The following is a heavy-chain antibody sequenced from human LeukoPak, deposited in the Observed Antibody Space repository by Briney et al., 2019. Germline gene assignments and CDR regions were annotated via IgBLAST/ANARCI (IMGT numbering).Heavy chain of an antibody. J-gene: IGHJ3*01. CDR2: IRYDGSET. D-gene: IGHD1-1*01. V-gene: IGHV3-30*02. CDR3: ATAAKTGTDAFDF. Sequence: GGSLRLSCAASGFSFSNYGIHWVRQAPGKGLEWVAFIRYDGSETYYADSVKGRFTISRDNSKNTLYLQMNTLRREDTALYHCATAAKTGTDAFDFWGQGTMVTVSS. CDR1: GFSFSNYG.